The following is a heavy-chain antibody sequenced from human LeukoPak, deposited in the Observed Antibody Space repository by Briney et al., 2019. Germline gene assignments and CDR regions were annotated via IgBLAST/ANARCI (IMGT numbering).Heavy chain of an antibody. V-gene: IGHV4-30-4*01. CDR1: GGSISSGDYY. CDR2: IYYSGSA. D-gene: IGHD5-18*01. Sequence: SETLSLTCTVSGGSISSGDYYWSWIRQPPGKGLEWIGYIYYSGSAYYTPSLRGRVTISVDTSKNQFSLNLSSVTAADTAVYYCARGYSLDYWGQGTLVTVSS. J-gene: IGHJ4*02. CDR3: ARGYSLDY.